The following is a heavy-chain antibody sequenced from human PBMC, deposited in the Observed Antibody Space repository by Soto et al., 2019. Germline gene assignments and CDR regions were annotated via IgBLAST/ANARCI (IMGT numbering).Heavy chain of an antibody. CDR3: VVAAQPYYFDY. D-gene: IGHD2-15*01. CDR1: GYTFTSYG. Sequence: QVQVVQSGAEVKKPGASVKVSGKASGYTFTSYGISWVRQAPGQGLEWMGWISAYNGNTNYAQKLQGRVTMTTDTSSSTAYMELRSLRSDDTAVYYCVVAAQPYYFDYWGQGTLVTVSS. V-gene: IGHV1-18*01. CDR2: ISAYNGNT. J-gene: IGHJ4*02.